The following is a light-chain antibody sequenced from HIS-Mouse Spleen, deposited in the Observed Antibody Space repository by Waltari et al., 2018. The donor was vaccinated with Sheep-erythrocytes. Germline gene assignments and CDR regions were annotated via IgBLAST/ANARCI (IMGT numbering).Light chain of an antibody. CDR3: QSADSSGTYV. V-gene: IGLV3-25*03. CDR2: KDS. Sequence: SYELTQPPSVSVSPGQTARITCSGDALPKQYAYWYQQKPGQAPVVVIYKDSERASGIPERFSGSNSGTTVTLTISGVQAEDEADYYCQSADSSGTYVFGTGTKVTVL. CDR1: ALPKQY. J-gene: IGLJ1*01.